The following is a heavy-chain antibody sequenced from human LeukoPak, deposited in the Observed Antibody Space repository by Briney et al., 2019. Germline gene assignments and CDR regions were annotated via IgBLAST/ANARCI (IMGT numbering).Heavy chain of an antibody. Sequence: ASVKVSCKASGYRFTDYYMHWVRQAPGQGPEWMGWINPNSGGTNYEQKFQGRVTMTSGTSISTGYMELSRLRSDDTAVYYCARKSTRGFDYWGQGTLVTVSS. CDR1: GYRFTDYY. D-gene: IGHD3-10*01. V-gene: IGHV1-2*02. CDR3: ARKSTRGFDY. J-gene: IGHJ4*02. CDR2: INPNSGGT.